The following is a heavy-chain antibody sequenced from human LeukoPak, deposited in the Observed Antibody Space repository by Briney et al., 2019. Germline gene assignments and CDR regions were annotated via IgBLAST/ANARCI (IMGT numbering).Heavy chain of an antibody. CDR1: GCSISSYY. J-gene: IGHJ4*02. D-gene: IGHD6-13*01. CDR3: ARDLFVASSLFFDY. Sequence: SETLSLTCTVSGCSISSYYWSWLRQPAGKGLEWIGRIYTSGSTYYNPSLKSQDTISVDTSKNKFSLKLSSVTAGDTAVYYCARDLFVASSLFFDYWGQGTLVTVSS. V-gene: IGHV4-4*07. CDR2: IYTSGST.